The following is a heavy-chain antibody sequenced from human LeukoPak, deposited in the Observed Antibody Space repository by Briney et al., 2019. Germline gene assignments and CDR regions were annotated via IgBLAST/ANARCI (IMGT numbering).Heavy chain of an antibody. CDR1: EFSVGSNY. D-gene: IGHD6-19*01. Sequence: PGGSLRLSCAASEFSVGSNYMTWVRQAPGKGLEWVSLIYSGGSTYYADSVKGRFTISRDNSKNTLYLQMNSLRAEDTAVYYCAREPESGIAVAGDDDYWGQGTLVTVSS. CDR3: AREPESGIAVAGDDDY. V-gene: IGHV3-66*01. CDR2: IYSGGST. J-gene: IGHJ4*02.